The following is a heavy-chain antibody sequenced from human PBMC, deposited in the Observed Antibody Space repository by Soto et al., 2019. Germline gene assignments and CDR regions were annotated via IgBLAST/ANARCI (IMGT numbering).Heavy chain of an antibody. J-gene: IGHJ4*02. Sequence: PGGSLRLSCAASGFTFSSYAMSWVRQAPGKGLEWVSAISGSGGSTYYADSVKGRFTISRDNSKNTLYLQMNSLRAEDTAVYYCAKDRWALTYYYGSGSPGSNFDYWGQGTLVTVSS. CDR2: ISGSGGST. CDR3: AKDRWALTYYYGSGSPGSNFDY. D-gene: IGHD3-10*01. V-gene: IGHV3-23*01. CDR1: GFTFSSYA.